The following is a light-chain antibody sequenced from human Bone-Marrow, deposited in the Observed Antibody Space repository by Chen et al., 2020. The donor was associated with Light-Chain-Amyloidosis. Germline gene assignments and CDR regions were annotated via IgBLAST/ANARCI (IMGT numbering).Light chain of an antibody. J-gene: IGKJ5*01. CDR2: WAS. CDR1: QSVLYSSNNNNY. Sequence: DIVMTQSPDTLAVSLGERATINCKSSQSVLYSSNNNNYLAWYQHKPGQPPKLLSYWASTRQFGVPDRINGSGSGTEVTLTLSSLQAEDVAGYECQHYYSTPITLGQGTRLDI. V-gene: IGKV4-1*01. CDR3: QHYYSTPIT.